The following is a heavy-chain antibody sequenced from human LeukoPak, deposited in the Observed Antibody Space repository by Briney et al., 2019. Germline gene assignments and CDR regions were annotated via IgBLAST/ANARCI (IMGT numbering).Heavy chain of an antibody. CDR2: VIYDGSMQ. CDR1: GFTFRNYA. D-gene: IGHD1-26*01. Sequence: GRSLRLSCLTSGFTFRNYAIHWVRQAPGKGLEWVGVVIYDGSMQYYAESVKGRFTISRDNAKNSLYLQMNSLRAEDTAVYYCARDPTSSWETAFDIWGQGTMVTVSS. J-gene: IGHJ3*02. CDR3: ARDPTSSWETAFDI. V-gene: IGHV3-30*04.